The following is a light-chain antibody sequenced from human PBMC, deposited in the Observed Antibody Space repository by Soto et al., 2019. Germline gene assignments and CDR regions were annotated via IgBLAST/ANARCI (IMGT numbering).Light chain of an antibody. V-gene: IGKV1-33*01. Sequence: DIPMTQSPSSMSASVGDRVTITCRASQGISTYLNWYQQKSGKAPKVLMHRASNLENGVPSRFSGSGSGTDSSLTISRLEPEDIATYFCQQYENLPRFIFGPGTKVDIK. J-gene: IGKJ3*01. CDR2: RAS. CDR1: QGISTY. CDR3: QQYENLPRFI.